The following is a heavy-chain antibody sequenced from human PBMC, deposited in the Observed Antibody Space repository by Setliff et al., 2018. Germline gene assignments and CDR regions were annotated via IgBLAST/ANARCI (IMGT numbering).Heavy chain of an antibody. CDR3: IVNMVRPVTGLDS. Sequence: ASVKVSCKASGGTLTTFTTYSLIWVRQAPGKGLEWMGTINPNDGYTIYAPAFQGRVAMTTDTSTGTAYMELSGLTSADTAIYYCIVNMVRPVTGLDSWGPGTLVTVSS. J-gene: IGHJ4*02. CDR1: GGTLTTFTTYS. V-gene: IGHV1-18*01. D-gene: IGHD2-15*01. CDR2: INPNDGYT.